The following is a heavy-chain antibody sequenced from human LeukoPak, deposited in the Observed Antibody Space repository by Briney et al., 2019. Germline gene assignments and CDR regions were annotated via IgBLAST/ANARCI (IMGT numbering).Heavy chain of an antibody. CDR2: INWNGGST. Sequence: GGSLRLSCAASGFIFDDHGMSWVRQAPGKGLEWVSGINWNGGSTGYADSVKGRFTISRDNAKNSLYLQMNSLRAEDTAVYYCPLELGEGFDYWGQGTLVTVSS. D-gene: IGHD1-7*01. CDR1: GFIFDDHG. V-gene: IGHV3-20*04. CDR3: PLELGEGFDY. J-gene: IGHJ4*02.